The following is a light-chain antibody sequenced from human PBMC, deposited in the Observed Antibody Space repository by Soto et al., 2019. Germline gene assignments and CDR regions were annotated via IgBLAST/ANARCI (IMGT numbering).Light chain of an antibody. V-gene: IGKV1-5*01. CDR2: VAS. CDR1: QTINNW. Sequence: DIQMTQSPSTLSASVGDRVTITCRASQTINNWLAWFQQKPGEAPKLLIYVASTLESGVPSRFSGSGSGTEFTLPISSLQPDAYATYACQLYNFYYVYTFGQGTKVEIK. J-gene: IGKJ2*01. CDR3: QLYNFYYVYT.